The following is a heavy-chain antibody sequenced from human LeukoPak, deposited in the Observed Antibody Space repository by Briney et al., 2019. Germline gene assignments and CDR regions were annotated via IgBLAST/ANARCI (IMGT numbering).Heavy chain of an antibody. CDR1: GFPFDDYG. CDR3: ARRRGPYGSGTYYDS. V-gene: IGHV3-20*04. J-gene: IGHJ4*02. Sequence: GGSLRLSCAASGFPFDDYGMSWVRLAPGKGLEWVSGVSWNGAYTEYADSVGGRFTISRDNAKKSLYLQMNSLRVDDTALYYCARRRGPYGSGTYYDSWGQGTLVSVSS. D-gene: IGHD3-10*01. CDR2: VSWNGAYT.